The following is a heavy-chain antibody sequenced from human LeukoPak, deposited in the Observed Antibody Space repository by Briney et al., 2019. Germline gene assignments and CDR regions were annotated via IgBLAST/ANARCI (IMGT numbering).Heavy chain of an antibody. CDR3: ARSGPYYYHYVDV. CDR2: AYHSGST. CDR1: GYSITSGYY. J-gene: IGHJ6*03. V-gene: IGHV4-38-2*02. D-gene: IGHD3-10*01. Sequence: SETLSLTCTVSGYSITSGYYWVWIRQPPGKGLEWIGAAYHSGSTYYNPSLKSRVAISVDTSKNQFSLKLSSVTAADTAVYFCARSGPYYYHYVDVWGKGTTVTVSS.